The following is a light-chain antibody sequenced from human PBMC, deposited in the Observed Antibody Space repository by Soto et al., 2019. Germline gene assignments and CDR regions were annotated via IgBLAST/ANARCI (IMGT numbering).Light chain of an antibody. CDR3: MQSTQVPWT. J-gene: IGKJ1*01. Sequence: EILLTQTPLSLSVTPGQPASISCKSSQSLLHSGGKTYLYWYLQKPGQPPQLLIYGVSNRFSGVPDRFSGSGSGTDFTLNISRVEAEDVEVYHCMQSTQVPWTFGQGTKVEIK. V-gene: IGKV2D-29*01. CDR1: QSLLHSGGKTY. CDR2: GVS.